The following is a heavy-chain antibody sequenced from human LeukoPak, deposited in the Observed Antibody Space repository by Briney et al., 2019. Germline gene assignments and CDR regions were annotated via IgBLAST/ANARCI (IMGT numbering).Heavy chain of an antibody. J-gene: IGHJ4*02. V-gene: IGHV1-18*01. D-gene: IGHD3-22*01. CDR1: GYTFTSYG. CDR2: ISAYNGNT. Sequence: ASVKVSCKASGYTFTSYGISWVRQAPGQGLEWMGWISAYNGNTNYAQKFQGRVTMTRDTSISTAYMELRRLRSDDTAVYYCARAYYDSSDYWGQGTLVTVSS. CDR3: ARAYYDSSDY.